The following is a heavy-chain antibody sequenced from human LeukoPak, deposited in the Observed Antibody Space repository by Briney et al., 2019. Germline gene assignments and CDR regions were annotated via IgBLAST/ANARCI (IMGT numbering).Heavy chain of an antibody. V-gene: IGHV5-51*01. J-gene: IGHJ5*02. D-gene: IGHD1-7*01. CDR3: ARHVGITGTTTYDWFDP. CDR2: IYPGDSDT. CDR1: GNSFTSYW. Sequence: GESLKISCKGSGNSFTSYWIGWVRQMPGKGLEWMGIIYPGDSDTRYSPSFQGQVTISADKSISTAYLQWSSLKASDTAMYYCARHVGITGTTTYDWFDPWGQGTLVTVSS.